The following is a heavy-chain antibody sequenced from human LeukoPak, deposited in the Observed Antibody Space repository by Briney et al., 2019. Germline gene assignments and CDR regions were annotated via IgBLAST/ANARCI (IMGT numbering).Heavy chain of an antibody. CDR2: IIPIFGTA. J-gene: IGHJ4*02. Sequence: GASVKVSCKASGGTFISYAISWVRQAPGQGLEWMGRIIPIFGTANYAQKFQGRVTITTDESTSPAYMELSSLRSEDTAVYYCPRELSVQEAMTSGTWGQGTLVTVSS. D-gene: IGHD5-18*01. CDR1: GGTFISYA. V-gene: IGHV1-69*05. CDR3: PRELSVQEAMTSGT.